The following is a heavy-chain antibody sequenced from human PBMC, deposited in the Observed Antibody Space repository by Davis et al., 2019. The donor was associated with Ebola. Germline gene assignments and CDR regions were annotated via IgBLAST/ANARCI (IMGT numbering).Heavy chain of an antibody. CDR2: VRHDGSGE. CDR3: ARDGPHYDIDH. J-gene: IGHJ4*02. V-gene: IGHV3-30*02. Sequence: GESLKISCAASKFTFSSYTMTWVRQAPGKGLEWVAFVRHDGSGEFYADSVKGRFTISRDTSKNTLYLQLNSPRVEDSAVYHCARDGPHYDIDHWGQGTLVTVSS. CDR1: KFTFSSYT. D-gene: IGHD3-9*01.